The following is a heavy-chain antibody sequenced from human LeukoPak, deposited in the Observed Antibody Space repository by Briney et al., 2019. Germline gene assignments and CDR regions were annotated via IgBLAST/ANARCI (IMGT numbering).Heavy chain of an antibody. CDR1: GFTFSTYW. CDR3: ARDSPGYLAYDS. D-gene: IGHD1-1*01. CDR2: IKEDGSAT. Sequence: GGSLRLCCAASGFTFSTYWMTWVRQAPGKGPEWVANIKEDGSATYYVDSVKGRFTISRDNAKKSLYLQMNSLRAEDTAVYYCARDSPGYLAYDSWGQGTLVTVSS. V-gene: IGHV3-7*04. J-gene: IGHJ4*02.